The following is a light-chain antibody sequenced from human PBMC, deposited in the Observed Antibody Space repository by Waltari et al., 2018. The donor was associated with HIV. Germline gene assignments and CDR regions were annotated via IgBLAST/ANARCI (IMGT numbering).Light chain of an antibody. CDR3: SSYADKNGFYVV. CDR2: EVT. Sequence: QSALTQPPSASGSPGQSVTISCTGTNSDIGGYNYVSWYQQHPGKAPKPVISEVTMLPSVVPLRLSGSKSGTAASLTVSGLQAEDEADYYCSSYADKNGFYVVFGGGTKRTVL. J-gene: IGLJ2*01. V-gene: IGLV2-8*01. CDR1: NSDIGGYNY.